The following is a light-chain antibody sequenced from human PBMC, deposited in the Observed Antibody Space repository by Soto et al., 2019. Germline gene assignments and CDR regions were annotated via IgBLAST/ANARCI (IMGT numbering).Light chain of an antibody. J-gene: IGKJ1*01. V-gene: IGKV3-11*01. CDR3: QQRGSWPRT. CDR1: QSVTSY. CDR2: DAS. Sequence: EIVLTQSPATLSLSPGVRATLSCRASQSVTSYLAWYQHKPGQAPRLLIYDASNRATGIPARFSGSGSGTDFTLTISSLEPEDFAVYYCQQRGSWPRTFGQGTKVEIK.